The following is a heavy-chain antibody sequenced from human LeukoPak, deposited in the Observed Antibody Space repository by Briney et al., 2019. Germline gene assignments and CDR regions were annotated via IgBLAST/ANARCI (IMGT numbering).Heavy chain of an antibody. Sequence: PGGSLRLSCAASGFTFTTYWMHWVRQAPGKGLVWVSRINGDGSSTSYADSAKGRFTISRDNAKSTLYLQVNSLRAEDTAVYYCARGWLYSYAPFDYWGQGTLVTVSS. CDR2: INGDGSST. D-gene: IGHD5-18*01. CDR1: GFTFTTYW. J-gene: IGHJ4*02. CDR3: ARGWLYSYAPFDY. V-gene: IGHV3-74*01.